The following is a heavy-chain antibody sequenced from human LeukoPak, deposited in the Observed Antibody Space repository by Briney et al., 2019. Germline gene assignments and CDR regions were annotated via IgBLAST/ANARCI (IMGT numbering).Heavy chain of an antibody. J-gene: IGHJ6*02. D-gene: IGHD6-19*01. V-gene: IGHV1-69*04. CDR2: IIPILNIA. Sequence: SVKVSCKDSGGTFSSYAISWVRQGPGPGLEWTGRIIPILNIANAAQTFQSRVTVTADRSTSTADMELSSLTCEDTAVYYCAAAVAGPDYYGMYVWGQGTTVTVSS. CDR1: GGTFSSYA. CDR3: AAAVAGPDYYGMYV.